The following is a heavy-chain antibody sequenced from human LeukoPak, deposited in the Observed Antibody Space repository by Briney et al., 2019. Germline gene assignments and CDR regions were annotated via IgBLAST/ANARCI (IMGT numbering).Heavy chain of an antibody. CDR2: IYYSGST. CDR1: GGSISSYY. CDR3: ARWERGPNAFDI. D-gene: IGHD1-26*01. V-gene: IGHV4-59*01. J-gene: IGHJ3*02. Sequence: SETLSPTCTVSGGSISSYYWSWIRQPPGKGLEWIGYIYYSGSTNYNPSLKSRVTISVDTSKNQFSLKLSSVTAADTAVYYCARWERGPNAFDIWGQGTMVTVSS.